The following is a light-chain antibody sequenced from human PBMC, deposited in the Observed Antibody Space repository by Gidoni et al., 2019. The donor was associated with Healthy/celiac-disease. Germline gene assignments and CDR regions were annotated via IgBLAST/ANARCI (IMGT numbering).Light chain of an antibody. Sequence: DIVMTPSPLSLPVTPGEPASISCRSSQILLHSNGYNYLDWYLQKPGQSPQLLIYLGSNRASGVPDRFSGSGSGTDFTLKISRVEAEDVGVYYCMQDLQTPLTFGGGTKVEIK. CDR1: QILLHSNGYNY. J-gene: IGKJ4*01. V-gene: IGKV2-28*01. CDR3: MQDLQTPLT. CDR2: LGS.